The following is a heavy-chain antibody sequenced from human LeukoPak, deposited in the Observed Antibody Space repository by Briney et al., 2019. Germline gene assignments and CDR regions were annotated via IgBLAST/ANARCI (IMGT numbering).Heavy chain of an antibody. Sequence: PPETLSLTCAVYGGSFSGYYWSWIRQPPGKGLEWIGEINHSGSTNYNPSLKSRVTISVDTSKNQFSLKLSSVTAADTAVYYCARAKPDPQYYFDYWGQGTLVTVSS. CDR3: ARAKPDPQYYFDY. J-gene: IGHJ4*02. CDR1: GGSFSGYY. D-gene: IGHD1-14*01. CDR2: INHSGST. V-gene: IGHV4-34*01.